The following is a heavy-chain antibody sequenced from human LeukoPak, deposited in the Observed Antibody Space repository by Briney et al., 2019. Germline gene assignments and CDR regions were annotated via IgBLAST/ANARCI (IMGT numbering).Heavy chain of an antibody. D-gene: IGHD6-19*01. CDR3: VKDRGRSVAVAADY. CDR1: GLTCNDA. CDR2: ISGSGGAI. V-gene: IGHV3-23*01. Sequence: GGSLRLSCVASGLTCNDAMTWVRQAPGRGLEWVSSISGSGGAIYYANSVKGRFTISRDNSRNTLFLQMNSLRAEDTALYYCVKDRGRSVAVAADYWGQGTLVTVSS. J-gene: IGHJ4*02.